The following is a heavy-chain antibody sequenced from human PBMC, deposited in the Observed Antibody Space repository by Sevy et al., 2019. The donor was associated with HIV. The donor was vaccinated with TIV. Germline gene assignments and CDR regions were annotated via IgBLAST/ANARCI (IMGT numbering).Heavy chain of an antibody. CDR1: GYVFRNYG. CDR2: INADTGET. CDR3: ARAHQVPQGQYNSYFGMDV. Sequence: ASVKVSCKTSGYVFRNYGISWVRQAPGQGLEWMGWINADTGETDYVQKVQGRVTMTRDTSTNTAYMELRNLKSDDTAGYFWARAHQVPQGQYNSYFGMDVWGQGPTVTVS. D-gene: IGHD2-2*01. J-gene: IGHJ6*02. V-gene: IGHV1-18*01.